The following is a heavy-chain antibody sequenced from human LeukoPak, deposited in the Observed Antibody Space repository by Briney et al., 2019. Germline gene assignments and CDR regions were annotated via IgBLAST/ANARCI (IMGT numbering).Heavy chain of an antibody. V-gene: IGHV4-4*09. D-gene: IGHD2-15*01. J-gene: IGHJ5*02. Sequence: SETLSLTCTVSGGSISSYYWSWIRQPPGKGLEWIGYIYTSGSTNYNPSLESRVTISVDTSKNQFSPKLSSVTAADTAVYYCARLIKVAWFDPWGQGTLVTVSS. CDR1: GGSISSYY. CDR3: ARLIKVAWFDP. CDR2: IYTSGST.